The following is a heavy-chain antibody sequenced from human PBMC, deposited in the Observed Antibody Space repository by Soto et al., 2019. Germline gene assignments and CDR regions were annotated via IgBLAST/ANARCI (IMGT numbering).Heavy chain of an antibody. CDR3: ARPPSGNNYYYYGNDV. J-gene: IGHJ6*02. Sequence: SVKVSCKASGGTFSSYTISWVRQAPGQGLEWMGRIIPILGIANYAQKFQGRVTITADKSTSTAYMELSSLRSEDTAVYYCARPPSGNNYYYYGNDVWGQGTTVTVSS. CDR2: IIPILGIA. V-gene: IGHV1-69*02. CDR1: GGTFSSYT. D-gene: IGHD3-10*01.